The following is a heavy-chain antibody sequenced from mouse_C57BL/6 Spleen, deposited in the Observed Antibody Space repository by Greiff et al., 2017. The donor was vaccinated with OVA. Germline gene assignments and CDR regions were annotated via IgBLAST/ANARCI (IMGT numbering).Heavy chain of an antibody. CDR3: ARVLTYGSSYWYFDV. J-gene: IGHJ1*03. D-gene: IGHD1-1*01. CDR2: INPRTGGT. V-gene: IGHV1-42*01. Sequence: VHVKQSGPELVKPGASVKISCKASGYSFTGYYMNWVKQSPEKSLEWIGEINPRTGGTTYNQKFKAKATLTVDKSSSTAYMQLKSLTSEDSAVYYCARVLTYGSSYWYFDVWGTGTTVTVSA. CDR1: GYSFTGYY.